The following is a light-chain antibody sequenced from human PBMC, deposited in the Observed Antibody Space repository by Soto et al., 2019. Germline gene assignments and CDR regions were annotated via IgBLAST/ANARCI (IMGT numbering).Light chain of an antibody. Sequence: QSVLTQPASVSGSPGQSITISCTGTRSDIGAYNFVSWYQQHPGDDPKLILYDVNVRPSGVSNRFSGSKSGNTASLTISGLQAEDEADYYCTSWTTSTTMIFGGGTKVTVL. CDR3: TSWTTSTTMI. V-gene: IGLV2-14*03. CDR2: DVN. CDR1: RSDIGAYNF. J-gene: IGLJ2*01.